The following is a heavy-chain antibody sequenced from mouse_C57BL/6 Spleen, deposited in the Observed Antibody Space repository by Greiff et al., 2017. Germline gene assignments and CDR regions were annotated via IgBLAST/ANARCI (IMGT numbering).Heavy chain of an antibody. CDR1: GYTFTSYW. V-gene: IGHV1-7*01. CDR2: INPSSGYT. CDR3: ARSTMVTTRGDFDY. J-gene: IGHJ2*01. Sequence: QVHVKQSGAELAKPGASVKLSCKASGYTFTSYWMHWVKQRPGQDLEWIGYINPSSGYTKYNQKFKDKATLTADKSSSTAYMQLSSLTYEDAAVYYCARSTMVTTRGDFDYWGQGTTLTVSS. D-gene: IGHD2-2*01.